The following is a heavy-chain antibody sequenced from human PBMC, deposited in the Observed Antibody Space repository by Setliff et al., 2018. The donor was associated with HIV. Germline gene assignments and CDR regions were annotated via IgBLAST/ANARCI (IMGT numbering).Heavy chain of an antibody. Sequence: SETLSLTCDVSGGSISSFNWWSWVRQSPGKGLEWIGEIYHTGSTNYSPSLKSRVTISVHKSKNQFSPRLNSVTAADTAVYYCARVQYHYVNNGDSYYFTHWGHGTLVTVSS. V-gene: IGHV4-4*02. CDR2: IYHTGST. D-gene: IGHD3-10*02. CDR3: ARVQYHYVNNGDSYYFTH. J-gene: IGHJ4*01. CDR1: GGSISSFNW.